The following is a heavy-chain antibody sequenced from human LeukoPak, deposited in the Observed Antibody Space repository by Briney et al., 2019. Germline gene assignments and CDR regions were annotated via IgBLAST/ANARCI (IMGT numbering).Heavy chain of an antibody. D-gene: IGHD3-22*01. CDR1: GFTFSVYA. J-gene: IGHJ5*01. CDR3: AKDRPNYYQSNGHYYRRDGDS. V-gene: IGHV3-23*01. CDR2: ITSGGEAT. Sequence: PGGSLRLSCDASGFTFSVYAMSWVRQGTGKGLEWVSSITSGGEATYYADSVRGRFTISRDNSRYTLYLQMNSLTAEDTAVYYCAKDRPNYYQSNGHYYRRDGDSWGQGTLVTVSS.